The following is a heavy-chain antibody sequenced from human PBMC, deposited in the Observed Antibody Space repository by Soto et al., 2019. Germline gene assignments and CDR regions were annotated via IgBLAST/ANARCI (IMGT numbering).Heavy chain of an antibody. J-gene: IGHJ4*02. D-gene: IGHD3-10*01. CDR1: GFTFSSYG. Sequence: QVQLVESGGGVVQPGMSLRLSCAASGFTFSSYGMHWVRQAPGKGLEWVAVIWYDGSNKYYADSVKGRFTISRDNSKNTLYLQMNSLRAEDTAVYYCAREDYCSGSFDYWGQGTLVTVSS. CDR3: AREDYCSGSFDY. V-gene: IGHV3-33*01. CDR2: IWYDGSNK.